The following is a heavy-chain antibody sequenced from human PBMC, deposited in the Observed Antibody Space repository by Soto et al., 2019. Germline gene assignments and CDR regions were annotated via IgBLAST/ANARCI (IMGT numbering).Heavy chain of an antibody. V-gene: IGHV1-18*01. D-gene: IGHD6-19*01. CDR2: ISHYTVDT. Sequence: QVQLVQSGAEVKKPGASVKVSCKASGYTFTDYGISWVRQAPGPGLEWMGCISHYTVDTKYPQRLQGRVTVTADTSTSTDYMALRSLNSDDTAVYYCAKTGGWNWFDPWGQGKLVSVYS. CDR3: AKTGGWNWFDP. CDR1: GYTFTDYG. J-gene: IGHJ5*02.